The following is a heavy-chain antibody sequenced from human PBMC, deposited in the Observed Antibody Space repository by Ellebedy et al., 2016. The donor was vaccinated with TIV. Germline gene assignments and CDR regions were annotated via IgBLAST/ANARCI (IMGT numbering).Heavy chain of an antibody. Sequence: GSLRLSXAVYGGSFSGYYWSWIRQPPGKGLEWIGEINHSGSTNYNPSLKSRVTISVDTSKNQFSLKLSSVTAADTAVYYCARGLRVRGVIKWVYWGQGTLVTVSS. CDR3: ARGLRVRGVIKWVY. V-gene: IGHV4-34*01. D-gene: IGHD3-10*01. J-gene: IGHJ4*02. CDR1: GGSFSGYY. CDR2: INHSGST.